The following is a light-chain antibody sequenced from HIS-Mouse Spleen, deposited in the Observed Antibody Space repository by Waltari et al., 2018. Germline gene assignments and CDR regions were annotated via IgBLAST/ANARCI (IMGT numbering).Light chain of an antibody. CDR1: RSDVGRFNL. Sequence: QSALTQPAPLSGSPGQSITISCTGTRSDVGRFNLVPWYQQPPAKAPKLMIYEGSKRPSGVSNRFSGSKSGNTASLTISGLQAEDEADYYCCSYAGSSTFEVFGGGTKLTVL. V-gene: IGLV2-23*03. J-gene: IGLJ2*01. CDR2: EGS. CDR3: CSYAGSSTFEV.